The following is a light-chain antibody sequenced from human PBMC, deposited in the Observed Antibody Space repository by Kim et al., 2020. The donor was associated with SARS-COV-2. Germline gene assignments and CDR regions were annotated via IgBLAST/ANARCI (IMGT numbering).Light chain of an antibody. J-gene: IGKJ2*03. V-gene: IGKV3-11*01. CDR3: QHRSNWPPYS. Sequence: WSPGERAPLSCRASESVRSYFARYQQKPGQAPRLPIYDASNRATGIPARFSGSGSGTDFTLTISSLEHEDFAVYYCQHRSNWPPYSFGQGTKLEI. CDR2: DAS. CDR1: ESVRSY.